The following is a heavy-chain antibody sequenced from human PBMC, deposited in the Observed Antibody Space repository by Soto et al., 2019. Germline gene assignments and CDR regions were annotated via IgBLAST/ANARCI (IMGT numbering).Heavy chain of an antibody. J-gene: IGHJ4*02. V-gene: IGHV1-69*06. CDR1: GGTFDTFA. Sequence: QVQLVQSGAEVKKPGSSVKVSCKASGGTFDTFAISWVRQAPGQGLEWMGGIITIFGTANYAQKFQDRVTISADKSTSTAHMELSSLRSEDTAVYYCAIDHGLVAGTMYFDYWGQGTLVTVSS. D-gene: IGHD6-19*01. CDR2: IITIFGTA. CDR3: AIDHGLVAGTMYFDY.